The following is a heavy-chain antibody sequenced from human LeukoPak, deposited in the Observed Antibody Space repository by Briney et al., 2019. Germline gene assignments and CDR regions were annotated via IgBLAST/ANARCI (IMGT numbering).Heavy chain of an antibody. V-gene: IGHV3-30-3*01. CDR3: ARDLLYYYDSSGYSFDY. Sequence: GGSLRLSCAASGFTFSSYAMHWVRQAPGKGLEWVAVISYDGSNKYYADSVKGRFTISRDNSKNTLYLQMNSPRSDDTAVYYCARDLLYYYDSSGYSFDYWGQGTLVTVSS. D-gene: IGHD3-22*01. CDR1: GFTFSSYA. J-gene: IGHJ4*02. CDR2: ISYDGSNK.